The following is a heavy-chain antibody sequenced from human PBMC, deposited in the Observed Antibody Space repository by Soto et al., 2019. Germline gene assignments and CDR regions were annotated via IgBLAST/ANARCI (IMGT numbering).Heavy chain of an antibody. V-gene: IGHV4-34*01. D-gene: IGHD3-10*01. J-gene: IGHJ6*02. CDR1: GGSFSGYY. Sequence: SETRSLTCAVYGGSFSGYYWSWIRQPPGRGLEWIGEINHSGSTNYNPSLKSRVTISVDTSKNQFSLKLSSVTAADTAVYYCARGVVWFGELFPYRYYYYYGMDVWGQGTTVTVSS. CDR3: ARGVVWFGELFPYRYYYYYGMDV. CDR2: INHSGST.